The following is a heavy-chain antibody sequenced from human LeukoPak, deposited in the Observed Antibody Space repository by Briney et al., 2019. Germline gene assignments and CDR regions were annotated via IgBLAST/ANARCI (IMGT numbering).Heavy chain of an antibody. CDR3: ARYQVSEGREITPFDY. D-gene: IGHD2-2*01. CDR2: TYYRSKWYS. CDR1: GDSVSRNNAA. V-gene: IGHV6-1*01. Sequence: SQTLSLTCAISGDSVSRNNAAWNWIRQSPSRGLEWPGRTYYRSKWYSDYAESVKSRITISPDTSKNQFSLQLNSVTPEDTAVYYCARYQVSEGREITPFDYWGQGTLVTVSS. J-gene: IGHJ4*02.